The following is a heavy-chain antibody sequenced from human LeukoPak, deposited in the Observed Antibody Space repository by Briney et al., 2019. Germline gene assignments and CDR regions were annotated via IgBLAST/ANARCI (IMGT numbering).Heavy chain of an antibody. D-gene: IGHD5-24*01. Sequence: GGSLRLSCAASGFTFSSYSMNWVRQAPGKGPEWVSSISSRSSYIYYADSVKGRFTISRDNAQNSLYLQMNSLAEDTAVYYCARVGTRMVTIVAPYYMDVWGKGTTVTVSS. CDR3: ARVGTRMVTIVAPYYMDV. V-gene: IGHV3-21*01. CDR1: GFTFSSYS. J-gene: IGHJ6*03. CDR2: ISSRSSYI.